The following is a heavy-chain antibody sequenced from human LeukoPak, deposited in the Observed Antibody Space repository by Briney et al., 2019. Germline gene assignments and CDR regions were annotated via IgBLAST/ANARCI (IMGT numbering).Heavy chain of an antibody. CDR1: GGSISSHY. V-gene: IGHV4-59*11. CDR3: ARGVGDCSSTSCYDDYYYGMDV. Sequence: SETLSLTCTVPGGSISSHYWSWVRQPPGKGLEWIGYIFYTGSTDYNPSLKSRVTMSVDTSKNQFSLKLSSVTAADTAVYYCARGVGDCSSTSCYDDYYYGMDVWGQGTTVTVSS. CDR2: IFYTGST. D-gene: IGHD2-2*01. J-gene: IGHJ6*02.